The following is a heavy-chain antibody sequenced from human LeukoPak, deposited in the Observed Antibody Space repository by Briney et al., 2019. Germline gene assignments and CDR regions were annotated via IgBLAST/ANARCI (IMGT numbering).Heavy chain of an antibody. CDR2: VNQDGSEK. CDR3: ARDGAARGSGSFGD. J-gene: IGHJ4*02. Sequence: GGSLRLSCAASGFTFSNAWMSWVRQAPGKGLEWVANVNQDGSEKHYVDSVKGRFTISRDNAKNSLYLEVNGLRAEDTAVYYCARDGAARGSGSFGDWGQGTLLTVSS. CDR1: GFTFSNAW. V-gene: IGHV3-7*01. D-gene: IGHD3-10*01.